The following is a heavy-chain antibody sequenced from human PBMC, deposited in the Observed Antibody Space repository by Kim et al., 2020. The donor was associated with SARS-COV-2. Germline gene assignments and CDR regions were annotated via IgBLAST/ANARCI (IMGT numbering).Heavy chain of an antibody. J-gene: IGHJ5*02. V-gene: IGHV3-23*01. CDR3: AKDRRGVVPADELDWFDP. Sequence: GGSLRLSCAASGFTFSSYAMSWVRQAPGKGLEWVSAISGSGGSTYYADSVKGRFTISRDNSKNTLYLQMNSLRAEDTAVYYCAKDRRGVVPADELDWFDPWGQGTLVTVSS. CDR1: GFTFSSYA. D-gene: IGHD2-2*01. CDR2: ISGSGGST.